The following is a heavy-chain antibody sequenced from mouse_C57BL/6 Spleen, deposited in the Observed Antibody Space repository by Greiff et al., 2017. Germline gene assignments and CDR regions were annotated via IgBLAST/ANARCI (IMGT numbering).Heavy chain of an antibody. Sequence: QVQLQQPGAELVKPGASVKLSCKASGYTFTSYWMHWVKQRPGQGLEWIGMIHPNSGSTNYNEKFKSKATLTVDKSSSTAYMQLSSLTSEDSAVYYCARALTVVGVFDYWGQGTTLTVSS. J-gene: IGHJ2*01. CDR2: IHPNSGST. CDR3: ARALTVVGVFDY. D-gene: IGHD1-1*01. V-gene: IGHV1-64*01. CDR1: GYTFTSYW.